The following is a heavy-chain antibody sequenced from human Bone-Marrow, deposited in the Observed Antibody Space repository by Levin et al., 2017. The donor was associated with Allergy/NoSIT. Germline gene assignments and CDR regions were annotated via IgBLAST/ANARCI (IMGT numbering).Heavy chain of an antibody. D-gene: IGHD2-15*01. CDR3: ARLTGDCSGGACLSRYFYYYMDV. J-gene: IGHJ6*03. CDR1: GGTFSSHG. CDR2: IIPIFGPP. Sequence: SLKVSCKASGGTFSSHGIAWVRQAPGQGLEWMGGIIPIFGPPNYAQKFQGRVTISADESTNTAYMELSSLRSDDTAVFYCARLTGDCSGGACLSRYFYYYMDVWGKGTTVTVSS. V-gene: IGHV1-69*13.